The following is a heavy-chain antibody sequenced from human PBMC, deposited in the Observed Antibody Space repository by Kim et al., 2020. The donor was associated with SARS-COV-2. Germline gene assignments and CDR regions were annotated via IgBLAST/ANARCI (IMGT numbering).Heavy chain of an antibody. CDR2: ISSSSSTI. V-gene: IGHV3-48*02. Sequence: GASLRLSCAASGFTFSSYSMNWVRQAPGKGLEWVSYISSSSSTIYYADSVKGRFTISRDNAKNSLYLQMNSLRDEDTAVYYCARDRDSSSWPHFDYWGQGTLVTVSS. J-gene: IGHJ4*02. CDR3: ARDRDSSSWPHFDY. CDR1: GFTFSSYS. D-gene: IGHD6-13*01.